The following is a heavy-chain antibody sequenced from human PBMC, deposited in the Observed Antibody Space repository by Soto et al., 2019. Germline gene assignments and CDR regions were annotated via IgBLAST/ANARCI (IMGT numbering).Heavy chain of an antibody. J-gene: IGHJ4*02. CDR3: ARDEWGYCSGGSCYYFDY. D-gene: IGHD2-15*01. CDR2: ISSSGSTI. V-gene: IGHV3-48*03. CDR1: GFTFSSYE. Sequence: WETLRLSCAASGFTFSSYEMNWVRQAPGKGLEWVSYISSSGSTIYYADSVKGRFTISRDNAKNSLYLQMNSLRAEDTAVYYCARDEWGYCSGGSCYYFDYWGQGTLVTVSS.